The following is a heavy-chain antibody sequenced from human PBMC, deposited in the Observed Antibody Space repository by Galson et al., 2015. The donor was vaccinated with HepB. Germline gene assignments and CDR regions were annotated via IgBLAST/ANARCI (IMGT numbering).Heavy chain of an antibody. CDR3: ARPSRDRYDSSGQPFDY. Sequence: QSGAEVKKPGESLRISCKGSGYSFTSYWISWVRQMPGKGLEWMGRIDPSDSYTNYSPSFQGHVTISADESISTAYLQWSSLKASDTAMYYCARPSRDRYDSSGQPFDYWGQGTLVTVSS. CDR2: IDPSDSYT. V-gene: IGHV5-10-1*01. J-gene: IGHJ4*02. CDR1: GYSFTSYW. D-gene: IGHD3-22*01.